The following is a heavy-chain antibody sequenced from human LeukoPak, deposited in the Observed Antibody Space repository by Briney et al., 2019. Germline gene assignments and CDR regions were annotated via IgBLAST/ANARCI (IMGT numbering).Heavy chain of an antibody. Sequence: PGGSLRLSCTASGFTFTSYAMRWVRQAPGKGLEWVSTIVTGGLTTYYADSVKGRFTISRDNSKNTLYLQMNSLRADDTAVYYCTRRSTSGNFYSDMDVWGQGTTVTVS. D-gene: IGHD3-10*01. CDR1: GFTFTSYA. J-gene: IGHJ6*02. CDR2: IVTGGLTT. V-gene: IGHV3-23*01. CDR3: TRRSTSGNFYSDMDV.